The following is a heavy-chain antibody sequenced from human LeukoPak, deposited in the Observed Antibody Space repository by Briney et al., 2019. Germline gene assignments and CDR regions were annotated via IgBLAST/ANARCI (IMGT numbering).Heavy chain of an antibody. Sequence: GGSLRLSCAASGFTFSSYSMNWVRQAPGKGLEWVSSVSSSSSYIYYADSVKGRFTISRDNAKNSLYLQMNSLRAEDTAVYYCARDPYYYDSRGATHAFDIWGQGTMVTVSS. J-gene: IGHJ3*02. D-gene: IGHD3-22*01. CDR2: VSSSSSYI. CDR1: GFTFSSYS. CDR3: ARDPYYYDSRGATHAFDI. V-gene: IGHV3-21*01.